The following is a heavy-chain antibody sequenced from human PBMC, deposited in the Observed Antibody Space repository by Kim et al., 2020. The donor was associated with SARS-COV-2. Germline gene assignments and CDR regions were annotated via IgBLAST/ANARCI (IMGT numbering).Heavy chain of an antibody. CDR3: ARDCLGYCSSVDAFDI. Sequence: GGSLRLSCAASGFTFRSYTMSWVRQAPGKGLEWVSSISSSSSYIYHADSVKGRFTISRDNAKNSLYLQMNSLRAEDTAVYYCARDCLGYCSSVDAFDIWGQGTMVTVSS. CDR1: GFTFRSYT. D-gene: IGHD2-2*01. V-gene: IGHV3-21*01. J-gene: IGHJ3*02. CDR2: ISSSSSYI.